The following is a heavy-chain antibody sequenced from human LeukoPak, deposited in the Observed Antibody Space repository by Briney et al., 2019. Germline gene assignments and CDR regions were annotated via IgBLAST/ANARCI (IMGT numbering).Heavy chain of an antibody. V-gene: IGHV1-18*01. CDR3: ARDGPTTVTEYNWFDP. CDR1: GYTFTSYG. CDR2: ISAYNGNT. J-gene: IGHJ5*02. Sequence: GAAVKVSCKASGYTFTSYGISWVRQAPGQGLEWMGWISAYNGNTNYAQKLQGRVTMTTDTSTSTAYMELRSLRSDDTAVYYCARDGPTTVTEYNWFDPWGQGTLVTVSS. D-gene: IGHD4-11*01.